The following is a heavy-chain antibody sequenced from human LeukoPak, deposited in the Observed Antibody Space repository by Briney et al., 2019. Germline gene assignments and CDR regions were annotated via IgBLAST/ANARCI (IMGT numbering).Heavy chain of an antibody. D-gene: IGHD3-10*01. V-gene: IGHV3-9*01. CDR2: MSWNSGSI. CDR3: AKDINPVLLWFGAVDI. J-gene: IGHJ3*02. CDR1: GFTFDDYA. Sequence: GGSLRLSCAASGFTFDDYAMHWVRQAPGKGLEWVSGMSWNSGSIGYADSVKGRFTISRDSAKNSLYLQMNSLRAEDTALYYCAKDINPVLLWFGAVDIWGQGTMVTVSS.